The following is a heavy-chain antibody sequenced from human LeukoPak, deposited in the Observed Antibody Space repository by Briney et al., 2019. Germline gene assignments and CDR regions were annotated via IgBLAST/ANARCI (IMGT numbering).Heavy chain of an antibody. D-gene: IGHD2-15*01. CDR2: ISGSGGST. CDR1: GFTFSSYT. V-gene: IGHV3-23*01. Sequence: PGGSLRLSCAASGFTFSSYTMSWVRQAPGKGLEWVSAISGSGGSTYYADSVKGRFTISRDNSKNTLYLQMNSLRAEDTAVYYCAKLVAATGYAFDIWGQGTMVTVSS. J-gene: IGHJ3*02. CDR3: AKLVAATGYAFDI.